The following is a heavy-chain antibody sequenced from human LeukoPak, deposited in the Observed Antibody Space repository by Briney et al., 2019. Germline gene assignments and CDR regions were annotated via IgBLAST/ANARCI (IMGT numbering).Heavy chain of an antibody. CDR1: GGSFSGYY. CDR3: ARLPIGYYVSSGTDAFDI. J-gene: IGHJ3*02. CDR2: INHSGST. D-gene: IGHD3-22*01. Sequence: SETLSLTCAVYGGSFSGYYWSWIRQPPGKGLEWLGEINHSGSTNYNPSLKSRVTISVDTSKNQFSLKLSSVTAADTAVYYCARLPIGYYVSSGTDAFDIWGQGTMVTVSS. V-gene: IGHV4-34*01.